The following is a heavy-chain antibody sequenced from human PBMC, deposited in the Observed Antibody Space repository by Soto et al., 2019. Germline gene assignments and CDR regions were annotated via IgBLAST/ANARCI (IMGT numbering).Heavy chain of an antibody. J-gene: IGHJ4*02. D-gene: IGHD2-2*01. Sequence: EVQLVETGGGLIQPGGSLILSCAASGFTVSSKYMSWLRQAPGKGLEWVSSIYSDGNTYYADSVKGRFTISRDNSKNTLNLQMNSLRAEDTAVYFCARGRGNCVVTTCYLPFDSWGQGTLVTVSS. CDR1: GFTVSSKY. CDR2: IYSDGNT. V-gene: IGHV3-53*02. CDR3: ARGRGNCVVTTCYLPFDS.